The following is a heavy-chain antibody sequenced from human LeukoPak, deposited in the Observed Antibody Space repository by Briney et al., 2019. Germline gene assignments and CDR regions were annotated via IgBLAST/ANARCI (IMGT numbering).Heavy chain of an antibody. V-gene: IGHV4-59*01. CDR1: GGSISTYY. CDR3: ARGLISFPRHYYYLDV. D-gene: IGHD3/OR15-3a*01. CDR2: NYYSGSG. Sequence: SETLSLTCSVSGGSISTYYWSWIRQPPGKGLEWIGYNYYSGSGIYSPSLKSRVTISLDTSRNQFSLKLSSVTAADTAVYYCARGLISFPRHYYYLDVWGKGTTVIVSS. J-gene: IGHJ6*03.